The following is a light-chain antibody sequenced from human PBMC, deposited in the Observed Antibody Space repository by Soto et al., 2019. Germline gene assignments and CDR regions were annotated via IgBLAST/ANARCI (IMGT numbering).Light chain of an antibody. CDR1: QTISRW. CDR3: HSRA. CDR2: DAS. J-gene: IGKJ1*01. Sequence: DIQMTQSPSTLSASVRDRVTITCRASQTISRWLAWYQQKPGRAPKLLIYDASTLESGVPSRFSGSGSETEFTLTISRLQPDDFATYFCHSRAFGQGTKVDIK. V-gene: IGKV1-5*01.